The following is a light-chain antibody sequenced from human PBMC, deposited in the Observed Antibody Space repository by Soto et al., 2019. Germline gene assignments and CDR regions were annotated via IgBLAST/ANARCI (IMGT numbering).Light chain of an antibody. CDR1: QSVSNY. J-gene: IGKJ4*01. Sequence: EIVITQSPATLSVSPGERATLSCRASQSVSNYLAWYQQKPGQAPRLLIYGASTRATGIPARFSGGGSETDFTLTISSLQSEDFAVYYCQQYHNWPPLTFGGGTKVEIK. CDR2: GAS. CDR3: QQYHNWPPLT. V-gene: IGKV3-15*01.